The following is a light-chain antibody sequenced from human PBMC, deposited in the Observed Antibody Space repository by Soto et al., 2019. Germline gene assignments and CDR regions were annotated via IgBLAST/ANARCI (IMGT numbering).Light chain of an antibody. Sequence: DIQMTQSPSSLSASVGDRVTITCRASQSISNYLNWYQQKPGKAPKLLIYAASSLQSGVPSRFSGSGSGTDFSLTISSLQLEDFATYSCQQSHSMPLTFGGGTRVEIK. CDR3: QQSHSMPLT. CDR1: QSISNY. V-gene: IGKV1-39*01. CDR2: AAS. J-gene: IGKJ4*01.